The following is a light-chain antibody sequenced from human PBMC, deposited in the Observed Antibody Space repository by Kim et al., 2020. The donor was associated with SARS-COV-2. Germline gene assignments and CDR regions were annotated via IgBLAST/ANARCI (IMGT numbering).Light chain of an antibody. Sequence: ATLNCKSNQTVLFNSNNKNYLAWYQQKPGQAPKLLIYWASIRESGVSDRFSGSGSETDFTLTISSLQAEDVAVYYCQQYYSTPPSFGQGTKLEI. CDR2: WAS. J-gene: IGKJ2*03. V-gene: IGKV4-1*01. CDR1: QTVLFNSNNKNY. CDR3: QQYYSTPPS.